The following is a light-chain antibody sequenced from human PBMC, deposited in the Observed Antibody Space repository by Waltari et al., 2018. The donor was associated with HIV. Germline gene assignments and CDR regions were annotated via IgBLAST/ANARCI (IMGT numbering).Light chain of an antibody. CDR1: SSNIGAGYD. Sequence: QSVLTQPPSVSGAPGQRVTIPCTGSSSNIGAGYDVHWYQQLPGTAPNLLIYGNSIRPSGVPCRFSGSKAGTSASLAITGLQAEDEADYYCQSYDSSLSGSVFGGGTKLTVL. CDR2: GNS. V-gene: IGLV1-40*01. J-gene: IGLJ3*02. CDR3: QSYDSSLSGSV.